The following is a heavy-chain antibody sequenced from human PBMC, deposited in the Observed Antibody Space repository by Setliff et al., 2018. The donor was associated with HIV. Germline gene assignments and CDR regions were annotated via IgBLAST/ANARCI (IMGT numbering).Heavy chain of an antibody. V-gene: IGHV4-34*10. CDR3: ARRIDNSGTFPDKNWLDP. CDR2: INHSGST. J-gene: IGHJ5*02. D-gene: IGHD3-10*01. CDR1: GGSFNGYY. Sequence: SETLSLTCAVYGGSFNGYYWSWIRQPPGKGLEWIGEINHSGSTNYNPSLQSRVSMSIDTSKNQFSLKLSSVTAADTAMYYCARRIDNSGTFPDKNWLDPWGQGSPVTVSS.